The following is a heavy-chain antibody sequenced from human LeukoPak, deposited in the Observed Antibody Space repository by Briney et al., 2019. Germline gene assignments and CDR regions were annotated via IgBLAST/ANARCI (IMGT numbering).Heavy chain of an antibody. CDR3: AKDPADTYDFWSGYYSSFDY. J-gene: IGHJ4*02. V-gene: IGHV3-23*01. CDR1: GFTFSSYA. D-gene: IGHD3-3*01. CDR2: ISGSGGST. Sequence: GGSLRLSCAASGFTFSSYAMSWVRQAPGKGLEWVSAISGSGGSTYYADSVKGRFTISRDNSKNTLYLQMNSLRAEDTAVYYCAKDPADTYDFWSGYYSSFDYWGQGTLVTVSS.